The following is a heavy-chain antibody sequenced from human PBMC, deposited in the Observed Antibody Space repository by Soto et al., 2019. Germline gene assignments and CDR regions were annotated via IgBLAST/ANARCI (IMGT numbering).Heavy chain of an antibody. CDR2: ISTGSDYI. J-gene: IGHJ4*02. CDR3: ARRESSYYDY. D-gene: IGHD2-2*01. CDR1: GFTFSNHH. V-gene: IGHV3-21*01. Sequence: EVQLVESGGGLVKPGGSLRLSCAASGFTFSNHHMHWVRQAPGKGLEWVSSISTGSDYIYYVDSVKGRFTISRDNAKNSLYLQMNSLRAEDTAVYYCARRESSYYDYWGQGTLVTVSS.